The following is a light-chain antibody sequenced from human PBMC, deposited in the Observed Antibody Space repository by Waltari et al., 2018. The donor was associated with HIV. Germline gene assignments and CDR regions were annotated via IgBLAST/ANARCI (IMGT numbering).Light chain of an antibody. CDR1: TSNIGNNR. Sequence: QSVVTQPPSVSGTPGQTVTISCSGRTSNIGNNRVSWYQHLPGTAPKLLMFSSDERPTGVPDRFSGSKSGTSASLAISGLQSEEEADYYCATWDDSLSAWVFGGGTKLTVL. CDR2: SSD. V-gene: IGLV1-44*01. CDR3: ATWDDSLSAWV. J-gene: IGLJ3*02.